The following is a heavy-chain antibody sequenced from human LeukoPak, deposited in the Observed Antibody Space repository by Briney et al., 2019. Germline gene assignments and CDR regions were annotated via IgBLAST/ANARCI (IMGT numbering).Heavy chain of an antibody. CDR3: ARDPSRGSSWYAGDDY. Sequence: GGSLRLSCAASGFTFSSYEMNWVRQAPGKGREWVSYISSSGSTIYYADSVKGRFTISRDNAKNSLYLQMNSLRAEDTAVYYCARDPSRGSSWYAGDDYWGQGTLVTVSS. V-gene: IGHV3-48*03. D-gene: IGHD6-13*01. CDR2: ISSSGSTI. J-gene: IGHJ4*02. CDR1: GFTFSSYE.